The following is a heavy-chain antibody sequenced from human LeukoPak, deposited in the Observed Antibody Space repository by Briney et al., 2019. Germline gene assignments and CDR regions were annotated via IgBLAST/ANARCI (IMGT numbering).Heavy chain of an antibody. D-gene: IGHD2-21*02. Sequence: SETLSLTCTVSGDSISSGYWSWIRQPAGKGLEWIGRIYTSESTNYNPSLKSRVTMSVDTSKNLFYLRLGSVTAADTAGYYCARKKLTAGAFDIWGQGTMVTVSS. V-gene: IGHV4-4*07. CDR1: GDSISSGY. CDR2: IYTSEST. CDR3: ARKKLTAGAFDI. J-gene: IGHJ3*02.